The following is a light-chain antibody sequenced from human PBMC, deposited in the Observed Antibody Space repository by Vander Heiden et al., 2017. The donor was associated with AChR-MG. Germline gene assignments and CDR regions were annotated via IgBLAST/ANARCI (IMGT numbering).Light chain of an antibody. J-gene: IGLJ2*01. CDR2: EVT. V-gene: IGLV2-8*01. Sequence: QSALTQPPSASGSPGQSVTISCTGTSSDVGAYNYVSWYQHHPGKALILIIYEVTERPSGVPDRFSGSKSGTTASLTVSGLQAEDESYYYCSSNAASTVFGGGTKLTVL. CDR1: SSDVGAYNY. CDR3: SSNAASTV.